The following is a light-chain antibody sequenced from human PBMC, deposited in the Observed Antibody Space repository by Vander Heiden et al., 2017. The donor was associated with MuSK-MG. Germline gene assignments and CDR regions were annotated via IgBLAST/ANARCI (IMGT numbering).Light chain of an antibody. J-gene: IGLJ2*01. CDR2: EVT. V-gene: IGLV2-14*01. CDR3: TSFTTWNTYI. CDR1: SSDVGAYNF. Sequence: QSALTQPASVSGSPGQSITISCIGTSSDVGAYNFVSWYQHHPGKAPKLIIYEVTNRPSGVYSRFSGSKSGNTASLTISGLQAEDEADYYCTSFTTWNTYIFGGGTKLIVL.